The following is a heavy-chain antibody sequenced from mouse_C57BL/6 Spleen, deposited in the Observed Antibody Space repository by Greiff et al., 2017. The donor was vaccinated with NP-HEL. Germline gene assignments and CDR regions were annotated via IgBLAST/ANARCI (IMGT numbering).Heavy chain of an antibody. V-gene: IGHV14-4*01. CDR1: GFNIKDDY. J-gene: IGHJ2*01. CDR2: IDPENGDT. D-gene: IGHD1-1*01. CDR3: TTGLLRLYDFDY. Sequence: EVKLVESGAELVRPGASVKLSCTASGFNIKDDYMHWVKQRPEQGLEWIGWIDPENGDTEYASKFQGKATITADTSSNTAYLQLSSLTSEDTAVYYCTTGLLRLYDFDYWGQGTTLTVSS.